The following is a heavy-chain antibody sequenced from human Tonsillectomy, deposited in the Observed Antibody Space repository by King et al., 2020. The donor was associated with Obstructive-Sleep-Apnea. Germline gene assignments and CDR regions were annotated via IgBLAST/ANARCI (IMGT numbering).Heavy chain of an antibody. CDR2: ISYDGSDK. J-gene: IGHJ4*02. CDR1: GFTFSTYE. CDR3: ATYGDYPGSSFDY. D-gene: IGHD4-17*01. Sequence: VQLVESGGGVVQPGRSLRLSCAASGFTFSTYEMHWVRPAPGKGLEWGAVISYDGSDKYYADSVKGRFTISRDNSKNTLSLQMNSLTTEDTAVFYCATYGDYPGSSFDYWGQGTLVTVSS. V-gene: IGHV3-30*04.